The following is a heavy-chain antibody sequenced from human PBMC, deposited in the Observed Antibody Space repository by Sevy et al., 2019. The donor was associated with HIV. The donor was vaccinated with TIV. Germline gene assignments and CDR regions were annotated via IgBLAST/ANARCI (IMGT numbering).Heavy chain of an antibody. Sequence: GGSLRLSCAASGFTFSNAWMNWVRQAPGKGLEWVGRIKSKTDGGTTDYAAPGKGKFTISRNVSKNTLYLRMNSLKTEDTAVYYCTTDYHFGGAATSSCYGWSHFDYWGQGTLVTVSS. CDR2: IKSKTDGGTT. D-gene: IGHD6-13*01. CDR1: GFTFSNAW. CDR3: TTDYHFGGAATSSCYGWSHFDY. V-gene: IGHV3-15*07. J-gene: IGHJ4*02.